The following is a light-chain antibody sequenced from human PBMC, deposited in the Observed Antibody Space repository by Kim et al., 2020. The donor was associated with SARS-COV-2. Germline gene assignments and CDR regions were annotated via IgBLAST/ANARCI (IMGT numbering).Light chain of an antibody. V-gene: IGKV1-6*01. J-gene: IGKJ2*01. CDR2: AAS. CDR1: QGIRND. CDR3: LQDYNYPRS. Sequence: SATVGESVTITCQASQGIRNDLSWYQKKPGKGPQLLIYAASSLQSGVPSRFSGSGSATDFTLTISSLQPEDVATYYCLQDYNYPRSFGQGTKLEI.